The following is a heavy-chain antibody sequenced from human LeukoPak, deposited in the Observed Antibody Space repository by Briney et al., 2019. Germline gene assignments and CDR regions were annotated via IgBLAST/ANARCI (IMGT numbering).Heavy chain of an antibody. CDR2: IYYSGST. J-gene: IGHJ4*02. CDR3: ARVWEQLGFDY. V-gene: IGHV4-61*01. Sequence: SETLSPTCTVSGGSVSSGSYYWSWIRQPPGKGLVWIGYIYYSGSTNYNPSLKSRVTISVDTSKNQFSLKLSSVTAADTAVYYCARVWEQLGFDYWGQGTLVTVSS. CDR1: GGSVSSGSYY. D-gene: IGHD6-6*01.